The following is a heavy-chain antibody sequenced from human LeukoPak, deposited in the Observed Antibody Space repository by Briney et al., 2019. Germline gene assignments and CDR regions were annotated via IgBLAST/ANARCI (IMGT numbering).Heavy chain of an antibody. CDR3: ARGRVSSSTWYSTYYYYFYMDV. Sequence: PSETLSLTCSVSDDSITMYYWSWIRQPPGKGLEWIGYVDHTGSTNFNPSLNGRVSISRDTSKNLFSLRLRSVTAADTAVYFCARGRVSSSTWYSTYYYYFYMDVWGKGTTVTVSS. CDR1: DDSITMYY. CDR2: VDHTGST. D-gene: IGHD4-11*01. J-gene: IGHJ6*03. V-gene: IGHV4-59*01.